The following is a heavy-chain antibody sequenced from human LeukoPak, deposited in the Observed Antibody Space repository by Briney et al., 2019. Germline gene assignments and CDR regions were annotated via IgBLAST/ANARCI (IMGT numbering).Heavy chain of an antibody. Sequence: PGGPLRLSCAPSGFTFKSYSMIWVRQAPGRGLEWVSDIKGCGGHIYYADSVKGRFTISRDNSKNTLYLQINNLRAEDPAVYYCGKGLAVAGTPLVLWGGGTVLTVPS. D-gene: IGHD6-19*01. CDR2: IKGCGGHI. CDR3: GKGLAVAGTPLVL. CDR1: GFTFKSYS. J-gene: IGHJ4*02. V-gene: IGHV3-23*01.